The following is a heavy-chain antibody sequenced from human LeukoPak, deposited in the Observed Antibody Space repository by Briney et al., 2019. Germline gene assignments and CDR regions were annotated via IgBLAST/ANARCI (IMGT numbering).Heavy chain of an antibody. V-gene: IGHV1-2*02. J-gene: IGHJ4*02. D-gene: IGHD2/OR15-2a*01. CDR2: IKPDSGFT. CDR3: STEDKYCKTTTCDDY. CDR1: GYAFTVRY. Sequence: GASVKVSCKASGYAFTVRYMHWVRQVPGQGLEWMGFIKPDSGFTNYAEKFQDGVTMSRDTSITTVYMELSSLGSGDTALYYCSTEDKYCKTTTCDDYWGQGTLVTVSS.